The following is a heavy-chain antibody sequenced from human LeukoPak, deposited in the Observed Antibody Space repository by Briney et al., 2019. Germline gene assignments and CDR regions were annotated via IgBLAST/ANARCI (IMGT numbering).Heavy chain of an antibody. Sequence: TSETLSLTCTVSGGSISSYYWSWIRQPPGRGLEWIGYIYYSGSTNYNPSLKSRVTISVDTSKNQFSLKLSSVTAADTAVYYCARDFREGATGIDAFDNWGQWTMVTVSS. CDR2: IYYSGST. CDR3: ARDFREGATGIDAFDN. D-gene: IGHD1-26*01. J-gene: IGHJ3*02. CDR1: GGSISSYY. V-gene: IGHV4-59*01.